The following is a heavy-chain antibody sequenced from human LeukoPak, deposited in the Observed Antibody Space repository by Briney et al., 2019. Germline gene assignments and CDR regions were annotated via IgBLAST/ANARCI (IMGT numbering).Heavy chain of an antibody. Sequence: GGSLRLSCAASGFTFDAYAMHWVRQAPGKGLEWVSGISWNGGGMGYAVSVKGRFTISRDNAKNSLYLQMNSLRDEDAALYYCAKDITGGRSSPYFDSWGQGTLVTVSS. CDR1: GFTFDAYA. J-gene: IGHJ4*02. CDR3: AKDITGGRSSPYFDS. V-gene: IGHV3-9*01. CDR2: ISWNGGGM. D-gene: IGHD6-6*01.